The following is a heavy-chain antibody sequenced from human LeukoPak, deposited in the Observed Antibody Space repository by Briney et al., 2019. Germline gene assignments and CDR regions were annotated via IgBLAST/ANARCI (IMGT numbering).Heavy chain of an antibody. Sequence: PGGSLRLSCAASGFTFSSYWMSWVRQAPGKGLEWVANIKQDGSEKYYVDSVKGRSTISRDNAKNSLYLQMNSLRAEDTAVYYCASQGPAKIGYYYYYYMDVWGKGTTVTVSS. V-gene: IGHV3-7*01. D-gene: IGHD4/OR15-4a*01. J-gene: IGHJ6*03. CDR2: IKQDGSEK. CDR1: GFTFSSYW. CDR3: ASQGPAKIGYYYYYYMDV.